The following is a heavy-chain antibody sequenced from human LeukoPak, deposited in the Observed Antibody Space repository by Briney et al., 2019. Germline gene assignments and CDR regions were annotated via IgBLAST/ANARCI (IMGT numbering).Heavy chain of an antibody. D-gene: IGHD6-19*01. V-gene: IGHV3-21*01. J-gene: IGHJ4*02. CDR2: ISSSSSYI. CDR1: GFTFSSYS. Sequence: PGGSLRLSCAASGFTFSSYSMNWVRQAPGKGLEWVSSISSSSSYIYYADSVKGRFTISRDNAKNSLYLQMNSLRAEDTAVYYCATQVDSSGWYMLGYWGQGTLVTVSS. CDR3: ATQVDSSGWYMLGY.